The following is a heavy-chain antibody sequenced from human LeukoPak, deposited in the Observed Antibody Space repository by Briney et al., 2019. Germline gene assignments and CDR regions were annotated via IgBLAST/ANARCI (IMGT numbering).Heavy chain of an antibody. CDR3: ARVGYSSSRIDWYFDL. Sequence: SETLSLTCTVSGGSISSYYWSWIRQPPGKGLEWIGYIYYSGSTNYNPSLKSRVTISVDTSKNQFSLKLSSVTAVDTAVYYCARVGYSSSRIDWYFDLWGRGTLVTVSS. CDR2: IYYSGST. V-gene: IGHV4-59*01. J-gene: IGHJ2*01. CDR1: GGSISSYY. D-gene: IGHD6-6*01.